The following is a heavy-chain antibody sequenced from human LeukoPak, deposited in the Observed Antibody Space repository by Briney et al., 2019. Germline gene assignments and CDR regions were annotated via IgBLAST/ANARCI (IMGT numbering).Heavy chain of an antibody. CDR3: AKIGIQKPYGFYDLDV. CDR1: GFTFDAYA. Sequence: PGGSLRPSCAASGFTFDAYAMDWVPQAPGKGLGWVSGISWSGANLDSADPVKGRSTISRDNANSFLYLQLNSLRAEDTAFYYGAKIGIQKPYGFYDLDVWGQGTTVTVSS. J-gene: IGHJ6*02. CDR2: ISWSGANL. D-gene: IGHD5-18*01. V-gene: IGHV3-9*01.